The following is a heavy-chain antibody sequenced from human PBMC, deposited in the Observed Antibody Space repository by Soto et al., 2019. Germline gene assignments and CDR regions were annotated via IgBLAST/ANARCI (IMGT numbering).Heavy chain of an antibody. CDR3: AKDSETYRNAFHI. J-gene: IGHJ3*02. D-gene: IGHD1-26*01. CDR1: GYTFTYYA. V-gene: IGHV1-3*01. CDR2: INAGNGHT. Sequence: QIQLVQSGAEVKKPGASVKVSCKASGYTFTYYAMYWVRQAPGQRLEWMGWINAGNGHTKYSQKFQDRVTFTRDTSASTVYMELSSLRSEDTAVYYCAKDSETYRNAFHIWCQGTVVTVSS.